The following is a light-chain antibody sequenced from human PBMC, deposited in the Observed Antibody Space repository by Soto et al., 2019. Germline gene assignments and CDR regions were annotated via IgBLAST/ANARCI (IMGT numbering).Light chain of an antibody. V-gene: IGKV4-1*01. J-gene: IGKJ4*01. CDR2: WAS. Sequence: DIVMTQSPDSLAVSLGERATINCKSSQSVLYSSNNKNYLAWYQQKPGQPPKLLIYWASTRESGVPDRFSGSGSGTDFTLTISSLQAEDVPVYHCQPSYTTPLTFGGGTKVEIK. CDR1: QSVLYSSNNKNY. CDR3: QPSYTTPLT.